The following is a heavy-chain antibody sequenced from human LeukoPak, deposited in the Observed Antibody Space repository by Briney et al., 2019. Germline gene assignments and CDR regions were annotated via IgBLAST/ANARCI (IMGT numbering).Heavy chain of an antibody. V-gene: IGHV3-48*02. Sequence: GGSLRLSCAASGFTFSSYSMNWVRQAPGKGLEWVSYISSSSSTIYYADSVKGRFTISRDNAKNSLYLQMNSLRDEDTAVYYCARDSSGPGSPFAFDIWGQGTMVTVSS. CDR2: ISSSSSTI. CDR1: GFTFSSYS. CDR3: ARDSSGPGSPFAFDI. D-gene: IGHD3-10*01. J-gene: IGHJ3*02.